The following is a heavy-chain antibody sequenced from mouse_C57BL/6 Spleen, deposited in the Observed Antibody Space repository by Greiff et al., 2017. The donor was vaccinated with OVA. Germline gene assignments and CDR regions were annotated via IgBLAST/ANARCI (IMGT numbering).Heavy chain of an antibody. CDR1: GYTFTSYW. D-gene: IGHD3-3*01. CDR2: IDPSDSYT. V-gene: IGHV1-50*01. J-gene: IGHJ2*01. CDR3: AGDLDY. Sequence: VQLQQPGAELVKPGASVKLSCKASGYTFTSYWMQWVKQRPGQGLEWIGEIDPSDSYTNYNQKFKGKATLTVDTSSSTAYMQLSSLTSEDSAVYYCAGDLDYWGQGTTLTVSS.